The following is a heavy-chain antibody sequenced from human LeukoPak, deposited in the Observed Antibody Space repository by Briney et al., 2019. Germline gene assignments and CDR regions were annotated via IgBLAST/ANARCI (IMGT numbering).Heavy chain of an antibody. CDR2: ISGSGGST. D-gene: IGHD3-3*01. CDR1: GFTFSSYA. CDR3: AKLTIFGVVISPMGY. J-gene: IGHJ4*02. Sequence: GGSLRLSRAASGFTFSSYAMSWVRLAPGKGLEWVSAISGSGGSTYYADSVKGRFTISRDNSKNTLYLQMNSLRAEDTAVYYCAKLTIFGVVISPMGYWGQGTLVTVSS. V-gene: IGHV3-23*01.